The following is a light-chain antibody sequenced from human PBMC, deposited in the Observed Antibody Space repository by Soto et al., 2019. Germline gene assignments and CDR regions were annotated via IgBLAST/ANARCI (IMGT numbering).Light chain of an antibody. CDR3: QQYGISRT. J-gene: IGKJ1*01. CDR1: QSVSSSY. Sequence: EIVLTQSPGTLSLSPGERATLSCRASQSVSSSYLAWYQQKPGQAPRLLIYGASSRATGIPDRFSCSGSGTDFTPTISRLEPEDFAVYYCQQYGISRTFGQGTKVEIK. V-gene: IGKV3-20*01. CDR2: GAS.